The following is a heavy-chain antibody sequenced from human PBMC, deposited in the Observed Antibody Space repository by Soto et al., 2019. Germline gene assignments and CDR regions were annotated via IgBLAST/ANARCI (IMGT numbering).Heavy chain of an antibody. D-gene: IGHD2-2*01. CDR3: ASLSAPVDH. CDR2: IDSDGSST. Sequence: EVQLVESGGGLIQPGGSVRRSCAASGFTWMHWVRQRPGKGMEWVSEIDSDGSSTDYADSVKGRFTVSRDNAQNSLFLQMNSLRAEDTAVYYCASLSAPVDHWGQGILVTASS. CDR1: GFTW. V-gene: IGHV3-74*01. J-gene: IGHJ4*02.